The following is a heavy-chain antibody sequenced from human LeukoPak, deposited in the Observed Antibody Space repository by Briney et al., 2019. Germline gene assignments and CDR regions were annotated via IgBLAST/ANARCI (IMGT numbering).Heavy chain of an antibody. J-gene: IGHJ4*02. CDR1: RFTFSDYY. D-gene: IGHD1-26*01. CDR3: ARGTVWELLDY. Sequence: GGSLRLSCAASRFTFSDYYMSWIRQAPGKGLEWVSYISSSGTTVYYADSVKGRFTISRDNAWNSLYLHMNSLRAEDTAVYYCARGTVWELLDYWGQGTLVTVSS. CDR2: ISSSGTTV. V-gene: IGHV3-11*04.